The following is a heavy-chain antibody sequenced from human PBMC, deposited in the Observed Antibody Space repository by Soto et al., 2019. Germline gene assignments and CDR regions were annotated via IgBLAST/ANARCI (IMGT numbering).Heavy chain of an antibody. CDR1: GFTFDAYA. D-gene: IGHD5-18*01. V-gene: IGHV3-9*01. Sequence: EVQLVESGGGLVQPGRSLRLSCAASGFTFDAYAMHWVRQAPGKGLEWVSGISWDSGSIGYADSVKGRFTISRDNSKNTLYLQMNSLRDEDTALDYGAKDRYSYELGDFQHWGQGTLVTVSS. CDR2: ISWDSGSI. CDR3: AKDRYSYELGDFQH. J-gene: IGHJ1*01.